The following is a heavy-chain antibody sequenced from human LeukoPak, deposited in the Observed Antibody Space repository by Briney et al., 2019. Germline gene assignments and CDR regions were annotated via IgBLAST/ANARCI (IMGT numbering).Heavy chain of an antibody. D-gene: IGHD3-22*01. CDR1: GDSISSYY. CDR3: ARRPYYYDSSGYHYGMDV. Sequence: SETLSLTCTVSGDSISSYYWSWIRQPPGKGLEWIGYIYYTGSTSYNPSLKSRVTISVDLSKNQFSLKLSSVIAADTAVYYCARRPYYYDSSGYHYGMDVWGQGTTVTVSS. CDR2: IYYTGST. J-gene: IGHJ6*02. V-gene: IGHV4-59*08.